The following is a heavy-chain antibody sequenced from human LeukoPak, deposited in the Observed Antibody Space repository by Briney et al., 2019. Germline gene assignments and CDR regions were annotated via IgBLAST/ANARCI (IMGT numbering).Heavy chain of an antibody. CDR3: ARDTQQNYDFWSGYSFDY. Sequence: ASVKVSCKASGYTFTSYYMHWVLQAPGQGLEWMGIINPSGGSTSYAQKFQGRVTMTRDTSTSTVYMELSSLRSEDTAVYYCARDTQQNYDFWSGYSFDYWGQGTLVTVSS. V-gene: IGHV1-46*03. CDR2: INPSGGST. CDR1: GYTFTSYY. D-gene: IGHD3-3*01. J-gene: IGHJ4*02.